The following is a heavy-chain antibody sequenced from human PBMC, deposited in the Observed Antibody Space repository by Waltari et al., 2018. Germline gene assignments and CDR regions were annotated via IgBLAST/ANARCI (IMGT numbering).Heavy chain of an antibody. CDR2: INHSGST. CDR3: ARRPNNWNYVNFDY. CDR1: GGSFSCYY. V-gene: IGHV4-34*01. D-gene: IGHD1-7*01. J-gene: IGHJ4*02. Sequence: QVQLQQWGAGLLKPSETLSLTCAVYGGSFSCYYWSWIRPPPGKGLEWMGEINHSGSTNYNPSLKSRVTISVDTSKNQFSLKLSSVTAADTAVYYCARRPNNWNYVNFDYWGQGTLVTVSS.